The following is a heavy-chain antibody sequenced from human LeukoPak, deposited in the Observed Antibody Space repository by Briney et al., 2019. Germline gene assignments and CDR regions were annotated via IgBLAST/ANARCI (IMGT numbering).Heavy chain of an antibody. J-gene: IGHJ4*02. D-gene: IGHD3-9*01. Sequence: GGSLRLSCAASGFTVSSHYMSWVRQAPGKGLEWVSVIYSGGNTYYADSVKGRFTISRDNSKNTLYLQMNSLSTEDTAVYYCARVSSYSDILTGYPPPRGNTNQYYFDYWGQGTLVTVSS. CDR2: IYSGGNT. CDR3: ARVSSYSDILTGYPPPRGNTNQYYFDY. V-gene: IGHV3-53*01. CDR1: GFTVSSHY.